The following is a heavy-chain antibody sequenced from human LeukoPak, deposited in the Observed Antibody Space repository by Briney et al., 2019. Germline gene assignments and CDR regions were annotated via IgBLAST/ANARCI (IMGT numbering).Heavy chain of an antibody. Sequence: LGASVKVSCKASGYTFTGYYMHWARQAPGQGLEGMGWINPNSGGTNYAQTLQRRGTMTRDTSISTDYKELNRLKSDDTAVHYCARVGEGGYYRYYGMDVWGQGTTVTVSS. D-gene: IGHD1-26*01. V-gene: IGHV1-2*03. J-gene: IGHJ6*02. CDR1: GYTFTGYY. CDR2: INPNSGGT. CDR3: ARVGEGGYYRYYGMDV.